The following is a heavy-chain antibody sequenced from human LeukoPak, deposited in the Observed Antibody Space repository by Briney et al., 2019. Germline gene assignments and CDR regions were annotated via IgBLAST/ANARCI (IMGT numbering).Heavy chain of an antibody. V-gene: IGHV1-46*01. D-gene: IGHD3-3*01. CDR1: GYTFTSYY. CDR3: ATGDFWSGYYSFDP. J-gene: IGHJ5*02. CDR2: INPSGGST. Sequence: ASVKVSCKASGYTFTSYYMHWVRQAPGQGLEWMGIINPSGGSTSYAQKFQGRVTITRNTSISTAYMELSSLRSEDTAVYYCATGDFWSGYYSFDPWGQGTLVTVSS.